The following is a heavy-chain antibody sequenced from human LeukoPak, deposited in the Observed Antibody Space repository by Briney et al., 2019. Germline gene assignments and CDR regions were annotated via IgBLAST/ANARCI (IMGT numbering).Heavy chain of an antibody. Sequence: SETLSLTCAVYGGSFSGYYWSWIRQPPGKGLEWIGEINHSGSTNYNPSLKSRVTISVDTSKNQFSLKLSSVTAADTAVYYCARSDPPDYYGMDVWGKGTTVTVSS. CDR3: ARSDPPDYYGMDV. V-gene: IGHV4-34*01. CDR2: INHSGST. J-gene: IGHJ6*04. CDR1: GGSFSGYY.